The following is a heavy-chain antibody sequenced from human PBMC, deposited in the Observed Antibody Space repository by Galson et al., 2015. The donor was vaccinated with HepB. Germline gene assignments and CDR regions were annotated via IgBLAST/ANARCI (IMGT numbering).Heavy chain of an antibody. D-gene: IGHD6-19*01. J-gene: IGHJ4*02. Sequence: SLRLSCAASGFTFSSYGMHWVRQAPGKGLEWVAVISYDGSNKYYADSVKGRFTISRDNSKNTLYLQMNSLRAEDTAVYYCAKDLPGVAGTLGLDYWGQGTLVTVSS. CDR1: GFTFSSYG. CDR2: ISYDGSNK. CDR3: AKDLPGVAGTLGLDY. V-gene: IGHV3-30*18.